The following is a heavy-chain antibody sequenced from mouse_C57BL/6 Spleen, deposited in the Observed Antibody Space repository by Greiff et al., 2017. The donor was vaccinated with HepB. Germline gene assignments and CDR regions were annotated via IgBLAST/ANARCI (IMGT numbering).Heavy chain of an antibody. V-gene: IGHV1-82*01. CDR1: GYAFSSSW. Sequence: VQLQQSGPELVKPGASVKISCKASGYAFSSSWMNWVKQRPGKGLEWIGRIYPGDGDTNYNGKFKGKATLTADKASRTAYMQLSSLTSEDSAVYFCARAYYGSTSYFDYWGQGTTLTVSS. J-gene: IGHJ2*01. CDR2: IYPGDGDT. CDR3: ARAYYGSTSYFDY. D-gene: IGHD1-1*01.